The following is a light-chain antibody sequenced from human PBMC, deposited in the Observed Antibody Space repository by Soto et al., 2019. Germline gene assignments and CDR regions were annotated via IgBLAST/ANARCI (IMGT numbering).Light chain of an antibody. CDR3: SSYTSSSTLYV. J-gene: IGLJ1*01. Sequence: QSALTQPPSASGSPGQSVTISCTGTKNDIGVYDYVSWYQHHPGRAPKLIIYEVTNRPSGVSNRFSGSKSGNTASLTISGLRTEDEADYYCSSYTSSSTLYVFATGTKVTVL. CDR1: KNDIGVYDY. V-gene: IGLV2-14*01. CDR2: EVT.